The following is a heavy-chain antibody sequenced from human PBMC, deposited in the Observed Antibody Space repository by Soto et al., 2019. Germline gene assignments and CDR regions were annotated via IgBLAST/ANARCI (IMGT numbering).Heavy chain of an antibody. V-gene: IGHV3-30*18. D-gene: IGHD6-6*01. J-gene: IGHJ3*02. CDR3: AKVASQIAARLAFDI. CDR1: GFTFSSYG. CDR2: ISYDGSNK. Sequence: GGSLRLSCAASGFTFSSYGMHWVRQAPGKGLEWVAVISYDGSNKYYADSVKGRFTISRDNSKNTLYLQMNSLRAEDTAVYYCAKVASQIAARLAFDIWGQGTMVTVSS.